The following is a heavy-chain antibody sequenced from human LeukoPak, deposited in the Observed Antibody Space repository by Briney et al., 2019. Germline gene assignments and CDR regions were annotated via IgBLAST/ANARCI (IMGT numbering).Heavy chain of an antibody. CDR2: IIPIFGTA. Sequence: GASVKVSCKASGGTFSSYAISWVRQAPGQGLEWMGGIIPIFGTANYAQKFQGRVTITADESTSTAYMELSSLRSEDTAVYYCARGGNYYAILTGYKMGGYYYYYYGMDVWGQGTTVTVSS. CDR1: GGTFSSYA. J-gene: IGHJ6*02. CDR3: ARGGNYYAILTGYKMGGYYYYYYGMDV. D-gene: IGHD3-9*01. V-gene: IGHV1-69*01.